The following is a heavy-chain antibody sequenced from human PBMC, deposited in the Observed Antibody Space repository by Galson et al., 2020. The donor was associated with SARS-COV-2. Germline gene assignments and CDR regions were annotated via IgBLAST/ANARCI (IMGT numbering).Heavy chain of an antibody. CDR1: GVSISSSCYY. CDR3: ARLLDCSGGSCPHNWFDP. Sequence: SETLSLTCTVSGVSISSSCYYWGWIRQPPCKGLEWIWSIYYRGSTYYNPSLKSRVTISVDTSKNQFSLKLSSVTAADTAVYYCARLLDCSGGSCPHNWFDPWGQGTLVTVSS. J-gene: IGHJ5*02. CDR2: IYYRGST. V-gene: IGHV4-39*01. D-gene: IGHD2-15*01.